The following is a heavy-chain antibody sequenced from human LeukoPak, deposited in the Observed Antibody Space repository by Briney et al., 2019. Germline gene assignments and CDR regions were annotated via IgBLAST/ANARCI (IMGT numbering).Heavy chain of an antibody. CDR2: IYPGDSDT. D-gene: IGHD4-4*01. V-gene: IGHV5-51*01. CDR1: GYSFTSYW. J-gene: IGHJ6*02. Sequence: GASLQISCQGSGYSFTSYWIGWVRQLPGKGLEWMGIIYPGDSDTRYSPSLQGQVTISADKSISTAYLQWGSLKASDTAMYYCARHSTVTLIRYGMDVWGQGTTVTVSS. CDR3: ARHSTVTLIRYGMDV.